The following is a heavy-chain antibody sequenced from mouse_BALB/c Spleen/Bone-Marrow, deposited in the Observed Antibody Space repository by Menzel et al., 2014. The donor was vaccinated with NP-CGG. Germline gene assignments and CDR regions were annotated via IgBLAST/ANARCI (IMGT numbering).Heavy chain of an antibody. CDR2: IDPYDSET. J-gene: IGHJ1*01. CDR1: GYTFTSYW. D-gene: IGHD2-14*01. V-gene: IGHV1-52*01. CDR3: ARSVRQDCYFDV. Sequence: VQRVESGAELVRPGASVKLSCKASGYTFTSYWMNWVKQRPEQGLEWIGRIDPYDSETHYNQKFKDKAILTVDKSSSTAYMDLSSLTSEDAAVYYCARSVRQDCYFDVWGAGTTVTVSS.